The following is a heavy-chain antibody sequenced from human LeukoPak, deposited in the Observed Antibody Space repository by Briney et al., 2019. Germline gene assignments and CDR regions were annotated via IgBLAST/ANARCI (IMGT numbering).Heavy chain of an antibody. CDR1: GGSISSYY. Sequence: SETLSLTCTVSGGSISSYYWSWIRQPPGKGLEWIGYIYTSGSTNYNPSLKSRVTISVDTSKNQFSLKLSSVTAADTAVYYCARAFSHSGWFDPWGQGTLVTVSS. J-gene: IGHJ5*02. CDR3: ARAFSHSGWFDP. V-gene: IGHV4-4*09. CDR2: IYTSGST. D-gene: IGHD1-26*01.